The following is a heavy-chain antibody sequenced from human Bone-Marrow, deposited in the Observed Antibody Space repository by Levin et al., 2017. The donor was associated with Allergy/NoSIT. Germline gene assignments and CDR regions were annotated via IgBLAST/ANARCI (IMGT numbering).Heavy chain of an antibody. CDR2: IYYSGST. J-gene: IGHJ6*03. Sequence: LRLSCTVSGGSISSVGYYWSWIRQHPGEGLEWIGYIYYSGSTYYNPSLKSRVTISVDTSKNQFSLKLSSVTAADTAVYYCASLRTDYYYYMDVWGKGTTVTVSS. CDR1: GGSISSVGYY. CDR3: ASLRTDYYYYMDV. V-gene: IGHV4-31*03. D-gene: IGHD4-17*01.